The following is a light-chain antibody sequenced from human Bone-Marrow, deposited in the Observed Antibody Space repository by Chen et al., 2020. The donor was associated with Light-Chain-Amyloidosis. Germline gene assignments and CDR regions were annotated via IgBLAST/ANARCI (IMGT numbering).Light chain of an antibody. CDR3: SSYTITNTLV. Sequence: QSALTQPASVSGSPGQSITISCTGTSSDVGGDNHVSWYQQHPDKAPKLMIYEVTNRPSWVPDRCAGSKSDNPASLPISGLQTEDEADYFCSSYTITNTLVFVSGTRVTVL. V-gene: IGLV2-14*01. CDR1: SSDVGGDNH. CDR2: EVT. J-gene: IGLJ1*01.